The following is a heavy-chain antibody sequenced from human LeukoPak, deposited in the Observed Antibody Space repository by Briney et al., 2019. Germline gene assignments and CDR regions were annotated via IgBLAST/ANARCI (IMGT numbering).Heavy chain of an antibody. CDR1: GFTFSSYV. Sequence: GGSLRLSCAASGFTFSSYVMSWVRQAPGKGLEWVSAITMTGGSTYCADSVKGRFTISRDNSKNTLYLQMNSLRAEDTAVYYCAKGGGRGGSYSIVSDSWGQGTLVTVSS. D-gene: IGHD1-26*01. V-gene: IGHV3-23*01. CDR3: AKGGGRGGSYSIVSDS. CDR2: ITMTGGST. J-gene: IGHJ5*01.